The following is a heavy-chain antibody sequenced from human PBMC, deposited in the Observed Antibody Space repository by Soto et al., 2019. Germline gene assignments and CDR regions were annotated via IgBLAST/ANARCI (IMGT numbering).Heavy chain of an antibody. D-gene: IGHD4-17*01. J-gene: IGHJ4*02. V-gene: IGHV4-59*01. CDR1: GGSISSYY. CDR2: IYYSGST. CDR3: ARTQQTTVTTLFDY. Sequence: PSETLSLTCTVSGGSISSYYWSWIRQPPGKGLEWIGYIYYSGSTNYNPSLKSRVTISVDTSKNQFSLKLSSVTAADTAVYYCARTQQTTVTTLFDYWGQGTLVTVSS.